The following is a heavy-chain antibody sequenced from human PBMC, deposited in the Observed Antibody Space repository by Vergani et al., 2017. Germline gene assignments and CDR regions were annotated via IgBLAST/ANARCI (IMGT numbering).Heavy chain of an antibody. J-gene: IGHJ3*02. Sequence: QVQLVQSGAEVKKPGASVTLSCKASGYTFTSYGISWVRQAPGQGLEWMGWISAYNGNTNYAQKLQGRRTMTTDTSTSTAYMELRSLRADDTAVYYCARDKLRWSPIYAFDSWGQGTMVTVSS. V-gene: IGHV1-18*01. CDR3: ARDKLRWSPIYAFDS. CDR2: ISAYNGNT. D-gene: IGHD4-23*01. CDR1: GYTFTSYG.